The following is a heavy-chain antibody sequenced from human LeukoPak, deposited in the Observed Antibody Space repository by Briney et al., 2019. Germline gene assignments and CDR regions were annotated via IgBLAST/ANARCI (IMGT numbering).Heavy chain of an antibody. V-gene: IGHV3-23*01. Sequence: PGGSLRLSCVASGFTFSSYAMSWVRQAPGKGLEGVSGISGSGGRTYSADSVQGRFTISRDNSKNTLDLQMNSLSAEDQAVYYCAKTASRPGYGSGHFTYFFYYMDVWGKGTTVTVSS. J-gene: IGHJ6*03. D-gene: IGHD6-19*01. CDR2: ISGSGGRT. CDR3: AKTASRPGYGSGHFTYFFYYMDV. CDR1: GFTFSSYA.